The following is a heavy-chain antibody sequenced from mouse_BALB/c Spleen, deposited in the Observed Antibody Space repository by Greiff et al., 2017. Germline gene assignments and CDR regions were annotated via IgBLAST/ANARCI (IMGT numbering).Heavy chain of an antibody. J-gene: IGHJ1*01. CDR2: IYPGDGDT. CDR3: TTDWYFDV. Sequence: VQLQQSGAELARPGASVKLSCKASGYTFTSYWMQWVKQRPGQGLEWIGAIYPGDGDTRYTQKFKGKATLTADKSSSTAYMQLSSLASEDSAVYCCTTDWYFDVWGAGTAVTVSS. CDR1: GYTFTSYW. V-gene: IGHV1-87*01.